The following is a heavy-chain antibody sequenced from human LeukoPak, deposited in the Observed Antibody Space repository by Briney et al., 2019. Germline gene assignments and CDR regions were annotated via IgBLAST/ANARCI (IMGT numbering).Heavy chain of an antibody. Sequence: SETLSLTCTVSGGSISSYYWSWIRQPAGKGLEWIGRIYTSGSTNYNPSLKSRVTMSVDTSKNQFSLKLSSVTAADTAVYYCARDTVVVPAAEGAFDIWGQGTMVTVSS. CDR2: IYTSGST. CDR3: ARDTVVVPAAEGAFDI. J-gene: IGHJ3*02. V-gene: IGHV4-4*07. D-gene: IGHD2-2*01. CDR1: GGSISSYY.